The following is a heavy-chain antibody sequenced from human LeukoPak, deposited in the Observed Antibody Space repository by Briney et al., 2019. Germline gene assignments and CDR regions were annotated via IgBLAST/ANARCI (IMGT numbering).Heavy chain of an antibody. D-gene: IGHD6-6*01. V-gene: IGHV3-11*04. CDR3: TGRPIAATAYYFDY. CDR1: GFTFSDYY. CDR2: ISSSGSTI. Sequence: GGSLRLSCAASGFTFSDYYMSWIRQAPGRGLEWVSYISSSGSTIYYADSVKGRFTISRDNAKNSLYLQMNSLRAEDTAVYYCTGRPIAATAYYFDYWGQGTLVTVSS. J-gene: IGHJ4*02.